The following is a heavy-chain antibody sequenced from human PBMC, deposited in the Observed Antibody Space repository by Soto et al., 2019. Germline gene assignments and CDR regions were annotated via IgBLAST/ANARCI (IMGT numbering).Heavy chain of an antibody. CDR2: ISASNGNT. Sequence: ASVKVSCKASGYTFTSYGITWVRQAPGQGLEWMGWISASNGNTNYAQNLQGRVTMTTDTSTSTVYMELRSLRFDDTAVYYCARVVVQVSNWFDPWGQGTLVTVSS. D-gene: IGHD2-2*01. CDR3: ARVVVQVSNWFDP. J-gene: IGHJ5*02. CDR1: GYTFTSYG. V-gene: IGHV1-18*01.